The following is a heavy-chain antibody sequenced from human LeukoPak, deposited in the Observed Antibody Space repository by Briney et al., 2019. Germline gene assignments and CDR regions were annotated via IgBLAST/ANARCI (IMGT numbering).Heavy chain of an antibody. J-gene: IGHJ4*02. D-gene: IGHD6-19*01. Sequence: GGSLRLSCAASGFTFSSYAMNWVRQAPGKGLEWVSGIGYTGDSTFYADSVKGRFTISRDNSKNTLYLQMNSLRAEDTAVYYCAKDESLAGPDYWGQGTLVTVSS. CDR2: IGYTGDST. V-gene: IGHV3-23*01. CDR3: AKDESLAGPDY. CDR1: GFTFSSYA.